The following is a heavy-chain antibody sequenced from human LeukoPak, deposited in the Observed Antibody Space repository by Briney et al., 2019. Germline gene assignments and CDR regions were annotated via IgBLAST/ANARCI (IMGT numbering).Heavy chain of an antibody. J-gene: IGHJ6*02. Sequence: PGGSLRLSCSASGFTFSSYAMHWVRQAPGKGLEYVSAISSNGGSTYYADSVKGRFTISRDNSKNTLYLQMSSLRAEDTAVYYCVKDPVIAAAGIYYYGMDVWGHGTTVTVSS. CDR3: VKDPVIAAAGIYYYGMDV. D-gene: IGHD6-13*01. V-gene: IGHV3-64D*06. CDR2: ISSNGGST. CDR1: GFTFSSYA.